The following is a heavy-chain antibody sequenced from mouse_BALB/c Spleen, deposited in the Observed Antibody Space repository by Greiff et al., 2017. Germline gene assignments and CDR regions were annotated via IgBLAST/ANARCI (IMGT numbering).Heavy chain of an antibody. Sequence: VQLQQSGAELVRPGTSVKISCKASGYTFTNYWRGWVKQRPGHGLEWIGDIYPGGGYTNYNEKFKGKATLTADTSSSTAYMQLSSLTSEDSAVYFCAREGYGNYFDYWGQGTTRTVSS. V-gene: IGHV1-63*02. CDR1: GYTFTNYW. D-gene: IGHD2-10*02. CDR3: AREGYGNYFDY. CDR2: IYPGGGYT. J-gene: IGHJ2*01.